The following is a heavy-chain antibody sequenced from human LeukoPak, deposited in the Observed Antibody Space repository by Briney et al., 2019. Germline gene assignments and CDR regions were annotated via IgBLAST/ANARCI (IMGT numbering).Heavy chain of an antibody. V-gene: IGHV1-18*01. D-gene: IGHD1-26*01. CDR1: GYTFTSYG. Sequence: GASVKVSCEASGYTFTSYGISWVRQAPGQELEWMGWISAANGNTNYVQKLQGRVTMATDTSTSTAYMELRSLRSDDTAVYYCARARSGSYLDYWGQGTLVTVSS. J-gene: IGHJ4*02. CDR2: ISAANGNT. CDR3: ARARSGSYLDY.